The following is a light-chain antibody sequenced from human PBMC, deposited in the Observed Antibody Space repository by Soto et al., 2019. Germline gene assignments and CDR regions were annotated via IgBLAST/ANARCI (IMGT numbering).Light chain of an antibody. CDR3: QQYGSSPIT. V-gene: IGKV3-20*01. J-gene: IGKJ5*01. CDR2: GAC. Sequence: IVLTQSPDTLSLSPGERATLSCRSSQSVISSYLAWYQQTPGQPPRLLIYGACSRATGIADRFSGSGSGTDFTLTISRLEPEDFAVYYCQQYGSSPITFGQGTRLEIK. CDR1: QSVISSY.